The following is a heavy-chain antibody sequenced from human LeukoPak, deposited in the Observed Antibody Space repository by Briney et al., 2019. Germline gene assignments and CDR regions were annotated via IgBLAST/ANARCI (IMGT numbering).Heavy chain of an antibody. V-gene: IGHV3-23*01. D-gene: IGHD6-13*01. CDR2: FSATDGSA. CDR3: AKARIAAAGTGAFDV. J-gene: IGHJ3*01. Sequence: GGSLRLSCAASGFTVSSYGMTWVRQAPGKGLEWVSAFSATDGSAQYAESVRGRFTASRDNSKNSLYLQMNSLRDEDTAVYFCAKARIAAAGTGAFDVWGQGTMVTVSS. CDR1: GFTVSSYG.